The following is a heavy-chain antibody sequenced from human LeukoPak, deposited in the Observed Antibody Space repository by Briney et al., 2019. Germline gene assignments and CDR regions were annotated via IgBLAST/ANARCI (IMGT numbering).Heavy chain of an antibody. CDR1: GFTFSSHS. D-gene: IGHD6-13*01. CDR3: ARMYSSSWYFDY. V-gene: IGHV3-21*01. J-gene: IGHJ4*02. CDR2: ISSSSSYI. Sequence: GGSLRLSCAASGFTFSSHSMNWVRQAPGKGLEWVSSISSSSSYIYYADSVKGRFTISRDNAKNSLYLQMNSLRAEDTAVYYCARMYSSSWYFDYWGQGTLVTVSS.